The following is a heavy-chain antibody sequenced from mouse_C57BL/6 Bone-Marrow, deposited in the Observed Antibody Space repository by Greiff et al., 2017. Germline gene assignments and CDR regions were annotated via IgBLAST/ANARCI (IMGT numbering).Heavy chain of an antibody. CDR2: IYPGGGYT. Sequence: QVHVKQSGAELVRPGTSVKMSCKASGYTFTNYWIGWAKQRPGHGLEWIGDIYPGGGYTNYNEKFKGKATLTADKSSSTAYMQFSSLTSADSAIYYCARSIYYYVSSFFDYWGQGTTLTVSS. CDR1: GYTFTNYW. J-gene: IGHJ2*01. V-gene: IGHV1-63*01. CDR3: ARSIYYYVSSFFDY. D-gene: IGHD1-1*01.